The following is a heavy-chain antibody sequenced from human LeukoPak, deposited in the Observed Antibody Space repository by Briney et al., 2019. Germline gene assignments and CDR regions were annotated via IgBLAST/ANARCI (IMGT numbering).Heavy chain of an antibody. CDR2: ISYDGSNQ. Sequence: GGSLRLSCAASGFTFSNFAMHWVRQAPGKGLEWVAIISYDGSNQYYADSVKGRFTISRDSSQNTLYLQMNSLRAEDTAVYYCAESGYRDYGDYGIDYWGQGTLVTVSS. J-gene: IGHJ4*02. V-gene: IGHV3-30*04. CDR1: GFTFSNFA. D-gene: IGHD4-17*01. CDR3: AESGYRDYGDYGIDY.